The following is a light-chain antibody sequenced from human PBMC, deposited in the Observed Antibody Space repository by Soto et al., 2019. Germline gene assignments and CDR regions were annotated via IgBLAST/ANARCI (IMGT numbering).Light chain of an antibody. CDR3: SSYTSSNTLV. V-gene: IGLV2-14*01. Sequence: QSALTQPASVSGSPGQSITISCTGTSSDVGAYNYVSWYQQHPAKAPKLMIFEVSARPSGVSNRFSASKSGTTASLTISGLQAEDEADYYCSSYTSSNTLVFGGGTKLTVL. J-gene: IGLJ2*01. CDR1: SSDVGAYNY. CDR2: EVS.